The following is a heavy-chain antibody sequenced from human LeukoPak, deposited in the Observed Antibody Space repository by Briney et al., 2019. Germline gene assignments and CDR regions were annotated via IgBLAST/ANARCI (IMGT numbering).Heavy chain of an antibody. D-gene: IGHD1-26*01. Sequence: GGSLRLSCAASGFTFRSYAMNWVRQAPGKGLEWVSSISGSGGSTYYADSVKGRFTISRDNSKNTLYLQMNSLRAEDTAVYYCAKDPSSGSYDYWGQGTLVTVSS. CDR3: AKDPSSGSYDY. CDR1: GFTFRSYA. V-gene: IGHV3-23*01. CDR2: ISGSGGST. J-gene: IGHJ4*02.